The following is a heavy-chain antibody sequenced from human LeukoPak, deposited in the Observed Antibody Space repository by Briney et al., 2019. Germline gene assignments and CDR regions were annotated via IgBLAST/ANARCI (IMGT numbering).Heavy chain of an antibody. J-gene: IGHJ4*02. Sequence: GGSLRLSCAASGFTFDDYAMHWVRQAPGKGLEWVSGISWNSGSIGYADSVKGRFTTSRDNAKNSLYLQMNSLRAEDTALYYCAKAHRDGFLEWLPPYYFDYWGQGTLVTVSS. D-gene: IGHD3-3*01. CDR1: GFTFDDYA. CDR2: ISWNSGSI. CDR3: AKAHRDGFLEWLPPYYFDY. V-gene: IGHV3-9*01.